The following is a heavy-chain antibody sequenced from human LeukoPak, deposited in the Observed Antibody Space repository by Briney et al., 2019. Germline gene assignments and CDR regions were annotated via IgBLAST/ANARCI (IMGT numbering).Heavy chain of an antibody. CDR3: ARDNHQLLYSYYYAMDV. CDR2: IWFDGNNK. V-gene: IGHV3-33*01. CDR1: GFTLSSYG. J-gene: IGHJ6*02. D-gene: IGHD2-2*01. Sequence: PGRSLRLSCAASGFTLSSYGMHWVRQAPGKGLEWVAVIWFDGNNKYYADSVKGRFTISRDNSKNTLYLQMNSLRVEDTAVYYCARDNHQLLYSYYYAMDVWGQGTSVTVSS.